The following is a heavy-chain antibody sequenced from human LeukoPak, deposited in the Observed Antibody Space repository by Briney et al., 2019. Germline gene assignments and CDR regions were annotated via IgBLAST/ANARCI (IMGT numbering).Heavy chain of an antibody. CDR3: ARDEEQQLPLEGNWFDP. Sequence: AASVKVSCKASGYTFTSYAMHWVRQAPGQRLEWMGWINAGNGNTKYSQKFQGRVTITRDTSASTAYMKLSSLRSEDTAVYYCARDEEQQLPLEGNWFDPWGQGTLVTVSS. CDR2: INAGNGNT. D-gene: IGHD6-13*01. CDR1: GYTFTSYA. V-gene: IGHV1-3*01. J-gene: IGHJ5*02.